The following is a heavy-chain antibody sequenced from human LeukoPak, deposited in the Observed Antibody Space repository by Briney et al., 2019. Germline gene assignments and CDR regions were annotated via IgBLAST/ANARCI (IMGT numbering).Heavy chain of an antibody. Sequence: ASVKVSCKASGYTFTTSGITWVRQAPGQGLEWMGWISPYTGNTNYAQKLQGRVTMSTDTSTSTAYMELRSLRSDDTAVYYCARDYYGAGSHWGQGTLVTVSS. CDR3: ARDYYGAGSH. D-gene: IGHD3-10*01. CDR2: ISPYTGNT. CDR1: GYTFTTSG. V-gene: IGHV1-18*01. J-gene: IGHJ4*02.